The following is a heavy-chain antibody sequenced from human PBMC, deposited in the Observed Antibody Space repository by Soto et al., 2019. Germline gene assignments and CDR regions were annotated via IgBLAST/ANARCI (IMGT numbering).Heavy chain of an antibody. V-gene: IGHV1-3*01. CDR1: GYTFTSYA. Sequence: ASVKVSCKASGYTFTSYAMHWVRQAPGQRLERMGWINAGNGNTKYSQKFQGRVTITRDTSASTAYMELSSLISEDSVVYYCARDPSYYGMDVWGQGTTVTVSS. J-gene: IGHJ6*02. CDR2: INAGNGNT. CDR3: ARDPSYYGMDV.